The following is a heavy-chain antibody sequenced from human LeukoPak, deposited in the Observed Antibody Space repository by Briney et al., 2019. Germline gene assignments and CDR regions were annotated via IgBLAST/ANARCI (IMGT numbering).Heavy chain of an antibody. CDR3: ARGGTNYYYMDV. D-gene: IGHD3-10*01. CDR2: INSDGSST. CDR1: GFTFSSYW. Sequence: GGSLRLSCAASGFTFSSYWMHWVRQAPGKGLVWVSRINSDGSSTSYADSVKGRFTISRDNAKNTLYLQMNSLRAEDTAVYYCARGGTNYYYMDVWGNGTTVTVSS. V-gene: IGHV3-74*01. J-gene: IGHJ6*03.